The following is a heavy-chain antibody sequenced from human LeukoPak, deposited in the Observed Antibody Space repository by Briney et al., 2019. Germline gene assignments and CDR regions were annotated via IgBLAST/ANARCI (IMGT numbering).Heavy chain of an antibody. CDR1: GFSFSSYS. V-gene: IGHV3-48*01. Sequence: GGSLRLSCTASGFSFSSYSMNWVRQAPRKGLEWVAYIAYTGTIHYADSVRGRFAISRDNAKSSLYLQLNSLRAEDTAVYYCARDPHSLDYWGQGTLVTVSS. J-gene: IGHJ4*02. CDR3: ARDPHSLDY. CDR2: IAYTGTI.